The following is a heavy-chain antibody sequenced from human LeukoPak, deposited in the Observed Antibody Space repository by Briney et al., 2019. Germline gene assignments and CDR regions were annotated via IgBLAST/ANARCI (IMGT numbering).Heavy chain of an antibody. CDR2: INPNSGGT. CDR1: GYSFTDYY. Sequence: ASVKVSCKASGYSFTDYYMHWVRQAPGQGLEWMGWINPNSGGTTSAQKFQGRVTMTRDTSITTVYMEVSWLTSDDTAIYYCARADRLHGGPYLIGPWGQGTLVTVSS. CDR3: ARADRLHGGPYLIGP. D-gene: IGHD2-21*01. J-gene: IGHJ5*02. V-gene: IGHV1-2*02.